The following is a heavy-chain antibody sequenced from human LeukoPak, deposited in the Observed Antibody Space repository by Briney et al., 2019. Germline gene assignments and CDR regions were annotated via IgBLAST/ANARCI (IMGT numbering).Heavy chain of an antibody. CDR3: ARDLLFGYSGYDLYFDY. CDR2: INPSGGST. V-gene: IGHV1-46*01. J-gene: IGHJ4*02. D-gene: IGHD5-12*01. CDR1: GYTFTIYY. Sequence: ASVKVSFKASGYTFTIYYMHWVRQAPGQGLEWMGLINPSGGSTSYAQKFQGRVTITRDTSTSTVYMELSSLRSEDTAVYYCARDLLFGYSGYDLYFDYWGQGTLVTVSS.